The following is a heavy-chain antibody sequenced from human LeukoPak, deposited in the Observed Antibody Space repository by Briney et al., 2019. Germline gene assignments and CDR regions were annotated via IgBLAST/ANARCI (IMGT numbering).Heavy chain of an antibody. D-gene: IGHD2-21*02. V-gene: IGHV4-59*02. CDR1: GVSVSSYY. CDR3: ASRAAFCGDDCFRFDY. CDR2: IHYSGST. J-gene: IGHJ4*02. Sequence: SETLSLTCNVSGVSVSSYYWSWIRQPPGKGLEWIGYIHYSGSTRYNPSLENRVTISVDTSKNQFSLILTSVTAADTAVYYCASRAAFCGDDCFRFDYWGQGTLVTVSS.